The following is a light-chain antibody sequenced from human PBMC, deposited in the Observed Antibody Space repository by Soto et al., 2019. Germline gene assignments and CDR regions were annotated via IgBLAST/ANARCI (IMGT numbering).Light chain of an antibody. J-gene: IGLJ1*01. V-gene: IGLV2-8*01. Sequence: VLTQPPSASGSFGQSVTISCTGTSSDVGGYNYVSWYQQHPGKAPKLMIYEVSERPSGVPDRFYGSKSGNTASLTVSGLQADDEADYYCSSYSGTNYHYVFGTGTKVTVL. CDR3: SSYSGTNYHYV. CDR1: SSDVGGYNY. CDR2: EVS.